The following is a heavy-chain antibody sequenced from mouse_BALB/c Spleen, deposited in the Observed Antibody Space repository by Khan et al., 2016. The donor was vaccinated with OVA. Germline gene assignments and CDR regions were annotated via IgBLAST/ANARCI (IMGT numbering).Heavy chain of an antibody. D-gene: IGHD2-10*02. CDR3: ARGGYGTSFAY. Sequence: QVQLQQPGAELVKPGASVKLSCKASGYTFTSFWMNWMTERPGQSLEWFVMIDPSDSYTHYTQMFKDQSTLTVDNSSSTAYMQLSGMTSEDSAVYYCARGGYGTSFAYWGQGTLVTVSA. J-gene: IGHJ3*01. CDR2: IDPSDSYT. CDR1: GYTFTSFW. V-gene: IGHV1-61*01.